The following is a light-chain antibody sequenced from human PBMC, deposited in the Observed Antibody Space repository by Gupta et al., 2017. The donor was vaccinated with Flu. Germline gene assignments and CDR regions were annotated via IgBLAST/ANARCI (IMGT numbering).Light chain of an antibody. V-gene: IGLV2-11*03. CDR1: SSDVGGHNY. CDR3: YSYGGSYRV. CDR2: DVS. Sequence: GTSSDVGGHNYVSWYQQYPGKAPKLLVYDVSKRPSGVSGRFAGSKSGNTASLTISGLQPDDEADYYCYSYGGSYRVFGGGTKVTVL. J-gene: IGLJ2*01.